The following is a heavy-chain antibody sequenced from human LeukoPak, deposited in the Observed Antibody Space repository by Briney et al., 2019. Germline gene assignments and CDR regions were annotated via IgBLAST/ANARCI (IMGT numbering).Heavy chain of an antibody. CDR3: ARVQGGGYRTADY. CDR2: ILENGSNQ. D-gene: IGHD6-19*01. CDR1: GFTFSTYN. V-gene: IGHV3-30*03. J-gene: IGHJ4*02. Sequence: PGGSLRLSCAASGFTFSTYNMNWVRQAPGKGLDWVAVILENGSNQYYADSVKGRFTISRDNSKNTLFLQMNSLRGEDTAMYYCARVQGGGYRTADYWGQGTLVTVSS.